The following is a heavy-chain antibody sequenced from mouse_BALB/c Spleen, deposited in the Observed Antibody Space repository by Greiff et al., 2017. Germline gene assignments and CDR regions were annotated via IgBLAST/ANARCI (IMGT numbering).Heavy chain of an antibody. CDR3: ARKLTARATNAMDY. CDR2: IWSGGST. CDR1: GFSFTSYG. J-gene: IGHJ4*01. V-gene: IGHV2-2*02. Sequence: VKLMESGPGLVQPSQSLSITCTVSGFSFTSYGVHWVRQSPGKGLEWLGVIWSGGSTDYNAAFISRLSISKDNSKSQVFFKMNSLQANDTAIYYGARKLTARATNAMDYWGQGTSVTVSS. D-gene: IGHD3-2*01.